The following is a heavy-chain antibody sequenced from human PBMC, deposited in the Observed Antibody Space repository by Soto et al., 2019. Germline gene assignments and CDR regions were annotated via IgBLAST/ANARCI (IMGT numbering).Heavy chain of an antibody. CDR1: GESLGSGGHY. CDR2: FYYSGSS. V-gene: IGHV4-31*03. CDR3: ARDQVLSPTVWGY. D-gene: IGHD7-27*01. Sequence: PSETLSLPCSVSGESLGSGGHYWKWLRPRPENGLEWIGSFYYSGSSHYKPSLRSRLTISLDTSKNKFFLRLVSVTAADTALYYCARDQVLSPTVWGYWGQGIQVTVSS. J-gene: IGHJ4*02.